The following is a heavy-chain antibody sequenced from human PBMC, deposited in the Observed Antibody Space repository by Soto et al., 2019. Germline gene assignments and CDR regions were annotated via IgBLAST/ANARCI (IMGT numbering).Heavy chain of an antibody. CDR2: ISGDNGNA. J-gene: IGHJ6*02. D-gene: IGHD6-19*01. Sequence: QVQLVQSGAEVKKPGASVNVSCKASGYTFTDYGITWVRQAPGQGLEWMGWISGDNGNAIYAQNLQGRVTMTTDTSTSTGYMEVRSLRSDDTAVYYCARDDVDLRAVAGPWDVLDVWGQGTTVAVSS. CDR3: ARDDVDLRAVAGPWDVLDV. V-gene: IGHV1-18*01. CDR1: GYTFTDYG.